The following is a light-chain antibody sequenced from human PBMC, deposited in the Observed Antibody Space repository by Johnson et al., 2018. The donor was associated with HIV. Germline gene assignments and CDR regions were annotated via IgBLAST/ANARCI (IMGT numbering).Light chain of an antibody. V-gene: IGLV1-51*02. Sequence: QSVLTQPPSVSAAPGRWVTVSCSGTTSNIGDHSVSWFQHLPGAAPKLLIYDNDRRPSGVPDRFSGSTSAASATLDITGLHSGDEGDYYCATWDASLSANVFGPGTKVTVL. CDR3: ATWDASLSANV. CDR2: DND. CDR1: TSNIGDHS. J-gene: IGLJ1*01.